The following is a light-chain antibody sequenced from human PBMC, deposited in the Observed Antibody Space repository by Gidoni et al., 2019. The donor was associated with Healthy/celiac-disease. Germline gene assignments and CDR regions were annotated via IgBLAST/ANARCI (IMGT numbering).Light chain of an antibody. CDR3: QQRSNWLT. V-gene: IGKV3-11*01. Sequence: VLTQSPATLSLSPGERATLSCRASQSVSSYLAWYQQKPGQAPRLLIYDASNRATGIPARFSGSGSGTDFTLTISSLKPEDFAVYYCQQRSNWLTFGGGTKVEIK. J-gene: IGKJ4*01. CDR1: QSVSSY. CDR2: DAS.